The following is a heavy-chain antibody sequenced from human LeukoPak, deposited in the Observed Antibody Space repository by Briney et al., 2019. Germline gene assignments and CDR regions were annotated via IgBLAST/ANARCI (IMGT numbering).Heavy chain of an antibody. CDR3: ARTIWYSSQYYYYMDV. J-gene: IGHJ6*03. V-gene: IGHV4-39*07. CDR2: IYYSGST. D-gene: IGHD6-19*01. CDR1: GGSISSSSYY. Sequence: SETLSLTCTVSGGSISSSSYYWGWLRQPPGKGLEWIGSIYYSGSTYYNPSLKSRVAISVDTSKNQFSLKLSSVTAADTAVYYCARTIWYSSQYYYYMDVWGKGTTVTVSS.